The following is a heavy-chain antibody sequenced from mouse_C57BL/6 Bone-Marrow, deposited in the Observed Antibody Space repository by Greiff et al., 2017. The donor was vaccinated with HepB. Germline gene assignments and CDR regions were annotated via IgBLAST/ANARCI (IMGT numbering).Heavy chain of an antibody. CDR3: ATMVTRSEFAY. V-gene: IGHV1-56*01. Sequence: VKLVESGPELVRPGASVKISCKAPGYTFTSHWMQWVRQRPGQGLEWIGEIFPGSGSTYYNEKFKGKATRTVDPSSSTADMQRSSLTSEDSAVYFCATMVTRSEFAYWGQGTLVTVSA. J-gene: IGHJ3*01. CDR1: GYTFTSHW. CDR2: IFPGSGST. D-gene: IGHD2-2*01.